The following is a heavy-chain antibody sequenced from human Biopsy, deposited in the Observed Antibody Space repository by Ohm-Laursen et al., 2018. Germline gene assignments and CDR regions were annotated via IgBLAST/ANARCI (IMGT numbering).Heavy chain of an antibody. Sequence: TLSLTCTVSGGSISNYYWSWIRQPAGKGLEWIGRIYSSGSTNYNPSLKSRVTMSVDTSKNQFSLILSSMTAADTAVYYCAREPRIAAVANFDPWGQGTLVTVSS. V-gene: IGHV4-4*07. D-gene: IGHD6-13*01. CDR2: IYSSGST. CDR3: AREPRIAAVANFDP. J-gene: IGHJ5*02. CDR1: GGSISNYY.